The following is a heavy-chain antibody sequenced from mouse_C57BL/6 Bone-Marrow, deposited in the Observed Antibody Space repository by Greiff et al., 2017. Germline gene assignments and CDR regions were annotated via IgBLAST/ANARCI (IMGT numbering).Heavy chain of an antibody. CDR1: GFSLTSYG. D-gene: IGHD5-1*01. J-gene: IGHJ1*03. V-gene: IGHV2-5*01. Sequence: VMLVESGPGLVQPSQSLSITCTVSGFSLTSYGVHWFRQSPGKGLEWLGVIWRGGSTDYNAAFMSRLSIPKENSKSQVFFKMNSLQADDTAIYYCAESLPWYIDVWGTGTTVTVSS. CDR3: AESLPWYIDV. CDR2: IWRGGST.